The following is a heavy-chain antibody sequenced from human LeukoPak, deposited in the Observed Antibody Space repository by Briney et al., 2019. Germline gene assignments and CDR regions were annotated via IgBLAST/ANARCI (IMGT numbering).Heavy chain of an antibody. CDR3: ASARGGYFDAFDI. J-gene: IGHJ3*02. CDR1: GFTFSSYS. D-gene: IGHD1-26*01. CDR2: ISSSSYI. Sequence: GGSLRLSCAASGFTFSSYSMNWVRQAPGKGLEWVSSISSSSYIYYADSVKGRFTISRDNAKNSLYLQMNSLRAEDTAVYYCASARGGYFDAFDIWGQGTMVTVSS. V-gene: IGHV3-21*01.